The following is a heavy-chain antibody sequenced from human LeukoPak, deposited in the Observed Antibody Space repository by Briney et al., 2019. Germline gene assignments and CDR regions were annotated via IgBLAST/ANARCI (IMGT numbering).Heavy chain of an antibody. V-gene: IGHV4-34*01. CDR3: ARAVVYGVEMATIRWYYYYNYMDV. J-gene: IGHJ6*03. D-gene: IGHD5-24*01. Sequence: PSETLSLTCAVYGGSFSGYYWSWIRQPPGKGLEWIGEINHSGSTNYNPSLKSRVTISVDTSKNQFSLKVSSVTAADTAVYYCARAVVYGVEMATIRWYYYYNYMDVWGKGTTVTVSS. CDR2: INHSGST. CDR1: GGSFSGYY.